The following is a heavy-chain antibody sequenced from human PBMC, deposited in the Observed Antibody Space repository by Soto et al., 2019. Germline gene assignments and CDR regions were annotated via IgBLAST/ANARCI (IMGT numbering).Heavy chain of an antibody. CDR3: ASHRTPRGTVGPTSPRDP. V-gene: IGHV3-23*01. Sequence: SCAASGFTFSSYAMSWVRQAPGKGLEWVSAISGSGGSTYYADSVQGRFTISRYNSNNTLYLQMRRVRAEDTAVYFCASHRTPRGTVGPTSPRDPWGKGTQVTVSS. CDR2: ISGSGGST. J-gene: IGHJ5*02. D-gene: IGHD1-26*01. CDR1: GFTFSSYA.